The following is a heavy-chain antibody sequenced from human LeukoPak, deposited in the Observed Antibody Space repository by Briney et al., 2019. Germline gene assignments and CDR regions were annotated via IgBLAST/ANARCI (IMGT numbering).Heavy chain of an antibody. CDR3: AKLGTYWYFDV. CDR1: GFAFKLYG. D-gene: IGHD3-16*01. CDR2: ISGSAVGT. V-gene: IGHV3-23*01. J-gene: IGHJ2*01. Sequence: GGSLRLSCAASGFAFKLYGMAWVRQAPGKGLEWVSGISGSAVGTYYADSVKGRFTISRDNPKNVLFLQMNNLRVEDTAAYFCAKLGTYWYFDVWGRGTLVTVSS.